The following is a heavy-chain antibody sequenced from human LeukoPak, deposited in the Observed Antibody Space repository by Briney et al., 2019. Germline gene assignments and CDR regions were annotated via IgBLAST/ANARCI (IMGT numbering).Heavy chain of an antibody. CDR1: GYTFTGYY. CDR2: INPNSGGT. CDR3: ARRHGLESYGSGSYFWYYFDY. J-gene: IGHJ4*02. D-gene: IGHD3-10*01. Sequence: ASVKVSCKASGYTFTGYYMHWVRQAPGQGLEWMGWINPNSGGTNYAQKLQGRVTMTTDTSTSTAYMELRSLRSDDTAVYYCARRHGLESYGSGSYFWYYFDYWGQGTLVTVSS. V-gene: IGHV1-2*02.